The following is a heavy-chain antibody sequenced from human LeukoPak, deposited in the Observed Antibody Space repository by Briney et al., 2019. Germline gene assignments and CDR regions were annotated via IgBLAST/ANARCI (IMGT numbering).Heavy chain of an antibody. J-gene: IGHJ5*02. V-gene: IGHV1-69-2*01. D-gene: IGHD6-13*01. CDR2: VDPEDGET. CDR3: ARAADKGQQLGRGWFDP. CDR1: GYTFIDYY. Sequence: ATVKISCKVSGYTFIDYYMHWVQQAPGKGLEWMGLVDPEDGETKYAEKLQGRLTITADTSKDTSYMERSSLTSESTGIYYCARAADKGQQLGRGWFDPWGQGTLVTVSS.